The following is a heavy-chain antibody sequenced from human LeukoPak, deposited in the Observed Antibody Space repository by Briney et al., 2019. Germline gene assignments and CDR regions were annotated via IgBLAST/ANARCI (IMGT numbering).Heavy chain of an antibody. V-gene: IGHV4-39*07. CDR1: GGSISSSSYY. J-gene: IGHJ5*02. CDR2: MYYSGST. Sequence: PSESLSLTCSVSGGSISSSSYYWGWLRQPPGKGLEWFVSMYYSGSTYYNPTLKSRVTISVDTSKNQFSLKLSSVTAADTAVYYCASRGGYSSWTPFDPWGQGTLVTVSS. D-gene: IGHD6-13*01. CDR3: ASRGGYSSWTPFDP.